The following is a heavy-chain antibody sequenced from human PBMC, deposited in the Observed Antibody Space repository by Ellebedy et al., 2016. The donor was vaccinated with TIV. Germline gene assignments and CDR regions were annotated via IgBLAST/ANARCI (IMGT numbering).Heavy chain of an antibody. CDR2: IIPILGIA. V-gene: IGHV1-69*04. CDR1: GGTFSSYP. J-gene: IGHJ4*02. CDR3: ARGATYCGGDCYSYFDY. D-gene: IGHD2-21*02. Sequence: AASVKVSCKASGGTFSSYPISWVRQAPGQGLEWMGRIIPILGIANYAQRFQGRVTITADKSTSTAYMELSSLRSEDTAVYYCARGATYCGGDCYSYFDYWGQGTLVTVSS.